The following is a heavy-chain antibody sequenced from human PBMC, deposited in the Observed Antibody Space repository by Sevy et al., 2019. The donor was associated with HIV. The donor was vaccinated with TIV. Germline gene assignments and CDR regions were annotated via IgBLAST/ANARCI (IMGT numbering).Heavy chain of an antibody. V-gene: IGHV4-61*02. CDR1: GGSISSGSYY. CDR3: ARVAYNWNPGAYFDY. Sequence: SETLSLTCTVSGGSISSGSYYWSWIRQPAGKGLEWIGRIYTSGSTNYNPSLKSRVTMSVDTSKNQFSLKLSSVTAADTAVYYCARVAYNWNPGAYFDYWGQGTLVTVSS. J-gene: IGHJ4*02. CDR2: IYTSGST. D-gene: IGHD1-20*01.